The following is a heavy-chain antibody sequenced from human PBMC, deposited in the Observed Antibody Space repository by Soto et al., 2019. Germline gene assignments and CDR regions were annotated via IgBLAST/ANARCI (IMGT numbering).Heavy chain of an antibody. Sequence: QVQLVQSGAEVKKPGASVKVSCKVSGYTLTDLSMHWVRQAPGKGLEWMGGFDPEDGETLYAQKFQGRVTMTEDTSTDIAYMELSSLRSEDTAVYYWATVTHYYCYYGLDAWAQETTVTVSS. CDR3: ATVTHYYCYYGLDA. CDR1: GYTLTDLS. V-gene: IGHV1-24*01. J-gene: IGHJ6*02. CDR2: FDPEDGET.